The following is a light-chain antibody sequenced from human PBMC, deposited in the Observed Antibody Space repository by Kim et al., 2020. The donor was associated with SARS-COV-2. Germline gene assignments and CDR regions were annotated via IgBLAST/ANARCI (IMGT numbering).Light chain of an antibody. CDR2: GVN. CDR3: NSYTTRYTYV. Sequence: LTQPASVSGSPGQSITISCTGTSSDVGGYNYVSWYQQHPDKAPKLILYGVNKRPSGVSNRFSGSKSGNTASLTISGLQTEDETDYYCNSYTTRYTYVFGTGTKVTVL. V-gene: IGLV2-14*01. CDR1: SSDVGGYNY. J-gene: IGLJ1*01.